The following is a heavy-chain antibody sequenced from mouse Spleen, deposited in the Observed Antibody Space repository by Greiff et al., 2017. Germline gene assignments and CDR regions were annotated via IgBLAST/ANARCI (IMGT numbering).Heavy chain of an antibody. V-gene: IGHV1-9*01. CDR2: ILPGSGST. D-gene: IGHD2-1*01. CDR1: GYTFSSYW. J-gene: IGHJ2*01. Sequence: QVQLQQSGAELMKPGASVKISCKATGYTFSSYWIEWVKQRPGHGLEWIGEILPGSGSTNYNEKFKGKATFTADTSSNTAYMQLSSLTSEDSAVYYCARDGNSFYYFDYWGQGTTLTVSS. CDR3: ARDGNSFYYFDY.